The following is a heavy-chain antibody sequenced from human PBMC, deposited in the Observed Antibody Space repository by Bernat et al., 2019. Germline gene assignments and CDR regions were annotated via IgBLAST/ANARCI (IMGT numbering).Heavy chain of an antibody. Sequence: QVQLVESGGGVVQPGRSLRLSCAASGFTFSSYGMHWVRQAPGKGLEWVAVISYDGSNKYYADSVKGRFTISRDNSKNTLYLQMNSLRAEDTAVYYCARDSTVTMNFSGMDVWGQGTTVTVSS. CDR3: ARDSTVTMNFSGMDV. D-gene: IGHD4-17*01. CDR2: ISYDGSNK. CDR1: GFTFSSYG. V-gene: IGHV3-30*19. J-gene: IGHJ6*02.